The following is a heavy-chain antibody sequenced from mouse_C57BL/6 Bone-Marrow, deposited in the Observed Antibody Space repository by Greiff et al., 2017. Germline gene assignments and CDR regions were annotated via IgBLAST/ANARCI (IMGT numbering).Heavy chain of an antibody. D-gene: IGHD2-12*01. V-gene: IGHV1-64*01. CDR2: IHPNSGST. CDR1: GYTFTSYW. Sequence: QVQLQQPGAELVKPGASVKLSCKASGYTFTSYWMHWVKQRPGQGLEWIGMIHPNSGSTNYNKKFKSKATLTVDKSSSTAYMQLSSLTSEDSAVYYCARGGSYYSFFYAMDYWGQGTSVTVSS. CDR3: ARGGSYYSFFYAMDY. J-gene: IGHJ4*01.